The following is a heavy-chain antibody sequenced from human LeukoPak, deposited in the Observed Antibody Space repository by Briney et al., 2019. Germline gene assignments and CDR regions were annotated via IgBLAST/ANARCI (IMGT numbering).Heavy chain of an antibody. J-gene: IGHJ4*02. CDR3: ARVQKGYSCGRD. D-gene: IGHD5-18*01. V-gene: IGHV3-48*04. CDR1: GFTFSSYA. CDR2: ISSSGSTI. Sequence: GGSLRLSCAASGFTFSSYAMHWVRQAPGKGLEWVSYISSSGSTIYYADSVKGRFTISRDNAKNSLYLQMNSLRAEDTAVYYCARVQKGYSCGRDWGQGTLVTVSS.